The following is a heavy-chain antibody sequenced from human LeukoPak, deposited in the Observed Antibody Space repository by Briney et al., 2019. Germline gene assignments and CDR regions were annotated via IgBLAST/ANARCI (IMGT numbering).Heavy chain of an antibody. V-gene: IGHV3-30*18. D-gene: IGHD3-22*01. J-gene: IGHJ6*02. Sequence: GGSLRLSCAASGFTFSSYGMHWVRQAPCKGLEWVAVISYDGSNKYYADSVKGRFTISRDNSKNTLYLQMNSLRAEDTAVYYCAKDYYDSSGPSLYYYYYGMDVWGQGTTVTVSS. CDR2: ISYDGSNK. CDR1: GFTFSSYG. CDR3: AKDYYDSSGPSLYYYYYGMDV.